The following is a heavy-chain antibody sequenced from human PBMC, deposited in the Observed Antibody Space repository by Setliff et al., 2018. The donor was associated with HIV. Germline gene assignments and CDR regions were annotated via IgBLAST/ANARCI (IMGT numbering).Heavy chain of an antibody. Sequence: PSETLSLTCTVYGGSFSGFYWTWLRQPPGKGLEWIGEINHSGNTNYNPSLNSRVLISVDTSKNQFSLKMLSVTAADTAVYYCARGLGHYGSGSSLPLGYWGQGTLVTVSS. D-gene: IGHD3-10*01. CDR1: GGSFSGFY. V-gene: IGHV4-34*01. CDR2: INHSGNT. CDR3: ARGLGHYGSGSSLPLGY. J-gene: IGHJ4*02.